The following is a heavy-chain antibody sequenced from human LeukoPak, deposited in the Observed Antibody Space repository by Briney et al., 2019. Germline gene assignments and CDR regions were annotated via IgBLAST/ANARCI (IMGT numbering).Heavy chain of an antibody. J-gene: IGHJ4*02. CDR2: ISGSGGST. CDR3: AKRGVVIRVILVGFHKEAYYFDS. CDR1: GFTLSNYG. D-gene: IGHD3-22*01. V-gene: IGHV3-23*01. Sequence: GGSLRLSCAVSGFTLSNYGMSWVRQAPGKGLEWVAGISGSGGSTNYADSVKGRFTISRDNPKNTLHLQMNSLRAEDTAVYFCAKRGVVIRVILVGFHKEAYYFDSWGQGALVIVSS.